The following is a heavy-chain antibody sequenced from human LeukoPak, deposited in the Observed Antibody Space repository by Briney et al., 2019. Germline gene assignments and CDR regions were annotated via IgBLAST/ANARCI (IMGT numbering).Heavy chain of an antibody. Sequence: GGSLRLSCATSGFTFDDYAMHWVRQGPGKGLEWVSGISWNSGRIGYADSVKGRFIISRDNAKNSLYLQMNSLRSEDTAFYYCAKATYSTSPGYYFDYWGQGTLVTVSS. V-gene: IGHV3-9*01. CDR2: ISWNSGRI. CDR3: AKATYSTSPGYYFDY. D-gene: IGHD6-6*01. J-gene: IGHJ4*02. CDR1: GFTFDDYA.